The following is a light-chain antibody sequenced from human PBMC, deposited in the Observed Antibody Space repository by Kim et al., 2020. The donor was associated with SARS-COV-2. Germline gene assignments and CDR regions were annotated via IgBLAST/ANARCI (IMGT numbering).Light chain of an antibody. J-gene: IGKJ2*01. Sequence: RATINCKSSQGVLYRSNNENYLAWYQQKPGQPPKLLMYWASTRESGVPDRFSGSGSGTDFTLTISSLQAEDAAVYHCQQYRSTPYTFGQGTKLEIK. CDR2: WAS. CDR1: QGVLYRSNNENY. V-gene: IGKV4-1*01. CDR3: QQYRSTPYT.